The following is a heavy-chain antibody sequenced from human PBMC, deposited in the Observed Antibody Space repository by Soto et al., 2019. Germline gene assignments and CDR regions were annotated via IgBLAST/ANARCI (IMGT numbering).Heavy chain of an antibody. J-gene: IGHJ4*02. CDR3: ARGEVYSGYAGY. D-gene: IGHD5-12*01. V-gene: IGHV1-69*13. CDR1: GGTFSSYA. CDR2: IIPIFGTA. Sequence: LVKVSCKASGGTFSSYAISWVRQAPGQGLEWMGGIIPIFGTANYAQKFQGRVTITADESTSTAYMELSSLRSEDTAVYYCARGEVYSGYAGYWGQGTLVTVSS.